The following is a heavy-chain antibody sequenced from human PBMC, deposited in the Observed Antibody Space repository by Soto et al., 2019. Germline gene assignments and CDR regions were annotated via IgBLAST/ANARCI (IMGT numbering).Heavy chain of an antibody. V-gene: IGHV1-24*01. CDR2: FDPEDGET. Sequence: ASVKASCKFSGYTITELSMHWVRQAPGRGLEWMGGFDPEDGETIYAQKFQGRVTMTEDTSTDTAYMELSSLRSEDTAVYYCATDPGLMYSSSFFFDYWGQGTLVTVSS. J-gene: IGHJ4*02. D-gene: IGHD6-6*01. CDR3: ATDPGLMYSSSFFFDY. CDR1: GYTITELS.